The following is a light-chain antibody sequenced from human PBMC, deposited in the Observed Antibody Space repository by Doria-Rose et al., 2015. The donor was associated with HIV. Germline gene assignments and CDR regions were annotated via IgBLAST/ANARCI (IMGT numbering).Light chain of an antibody. CDR1: QSFSSTY. V-gene: IGKV3-20*01. J-gene: IGKJ1*01. Sequence: TQSPGTLSLSPGERATLSCRASQSFSSTYLAWYQQKPGQAPSLLIYDGSTRATGIPDRFSASGSGADFTLTTNRLEPEDFAPYYCHQYGTSWTFGQGTKVEI. CDR3: HQYGTSWT. CDR2: DGS.